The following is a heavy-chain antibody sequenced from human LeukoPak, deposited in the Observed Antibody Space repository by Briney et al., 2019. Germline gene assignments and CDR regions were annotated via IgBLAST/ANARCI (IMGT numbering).Heavy chain of an antibody. D-gene: IGHD3-10*01. J-gene: IGHJ3*02. CDR3: ANSNGYGLVDI. CDR1: GGSFSGYH. Sequence: PSETLSLTCALYGGSFSGYHWSWIRQPPGKGLEWIGEINYSGNTNYNPSLKSRVIISVDTSKNQFSLKLNSVTAADTAVYYCANSNGYGLVDIWGQGTMVTVSS. V-gene: IGHV4-34*01. CDR2: INYSGNT.